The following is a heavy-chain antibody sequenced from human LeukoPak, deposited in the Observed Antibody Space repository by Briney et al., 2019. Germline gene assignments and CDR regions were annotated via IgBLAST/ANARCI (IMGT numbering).Heavy chain of an antibody. CDR2: ISGSGGST. Sequence: GGSLRLSCAASGFTFSSYAMSWVRQAPGKGLEWVSAISGSGGSTYYADSVKGRFTISRDNSKNTLYLQMNSLRAEDTAVYYCAKSQSFGELFSPDAFDIWGQGTMVTVSS. V-gene: IGHV3-23*01. D-gene: IGHD3-10*01. CDR3: AKSQSFGELFSPDAFDI. CDR1: GFTFSSYA. J-gene: IGHJ3*02.